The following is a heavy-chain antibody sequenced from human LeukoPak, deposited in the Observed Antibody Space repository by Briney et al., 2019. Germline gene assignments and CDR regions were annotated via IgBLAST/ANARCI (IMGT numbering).Heavy chain of an antibody. CDR2: IYHSGST. J-gene: IGHJ3*02. CDR3: ARDGVDSSGYYEKNAFDI. D-gene: IGHD3-22*01. V-gene: IGHV4-4*02. Sequence: KASGTLSLTCAVSGGSISSSNWWSWVRQPPGKGLEWIGEIYHSGSTNYNPSLKSRVTISVDASKNQFSLKLSSVTAADTAVYYCARDGVDSSGYYEKNAFDIWGQGTMVTVSS. CDR1: GGSISSSNW.